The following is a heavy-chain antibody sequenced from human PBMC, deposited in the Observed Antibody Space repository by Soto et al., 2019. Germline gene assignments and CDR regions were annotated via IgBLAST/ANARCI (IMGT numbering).Heavy chain of an antibody. D-gene: IGHD3-10*01. J-gene: IGHJ4*02. V-gene: IGHV3-53*01. Sequence: EVQLVESGGGLIQPGGSLRLSCAVSGFTVSNNYMSWVRQAPGKGLEGVSVIYSGGYTAYGDSVKGRFTISRDNSKNTLYLQKNTLGAPATAVFSCAAPPGGGDYWGQGTLVTVSS. CDR2: IYSGGYT. CDR1: GFTVSNNY. CDR3: AAPPGGGDY.